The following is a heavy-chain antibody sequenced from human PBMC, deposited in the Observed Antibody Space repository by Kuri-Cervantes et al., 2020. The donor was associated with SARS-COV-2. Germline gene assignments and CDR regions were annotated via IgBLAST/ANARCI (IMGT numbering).Heavy chain of an antibody. CDR2: ISSSGSTI. J-gene: IGHJ5*02. Sequence: GGSLRLSCAASGFTFSSYEMNWVRQAPGKGLEWVSYISSSGSTIYYADSVKGRFTISRDNAKNSLYLQMNSLRAEDTAVYYCAPPVGGNSVPSTWGQETLVTVSS. CDR3: APPVGGNSVPST. V-gene: IGHV3-48*03. D-gene: IGHD4-23*01. CDR1: GFTFSSYE.